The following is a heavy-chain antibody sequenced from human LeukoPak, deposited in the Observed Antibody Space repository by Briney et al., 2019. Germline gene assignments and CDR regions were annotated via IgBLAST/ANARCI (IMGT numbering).Heavy chain of an antibody. V-gene: IGHV3-30*02. CDR2: IRYDGGNK. Sequence: PGGSLRLSCAASGFTFSSYGMHWVRQAPGKGLEWVAFIRYDGGNKYYADSVKGRFTISRDNSKNTLYLQMNSLRAEDTAVYYCAKGDSSGWYGFWYFDLWGRGTLVTVSS. CDR1: GFTFSSYG. CDR3: AKGDSSGWYGFWYFDL. J-gene: IGHJ2*01. D-gene: IGHD6-19*01.